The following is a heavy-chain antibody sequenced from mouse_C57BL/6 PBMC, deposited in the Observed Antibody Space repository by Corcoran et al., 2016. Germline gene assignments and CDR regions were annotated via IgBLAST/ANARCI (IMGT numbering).Heavy chain of an antibody. Sequence: EVQLQQSGPVLVKPGASVKMSCKASGYTFTDYYMNWVKQSHGKSLEWIGDINPNNGGTSYNQKFKGKATLTVDKSSSTAYMELRSLTSEDSAVYYCARSDGYYGWYFDVWGTGTTVTVSS. D-gene: IGHD2-3*01. CDR3: ARSDGYYGWYFDV. V-gene: IGHV1-26*01. J-gene: IGHJ1*03. CDR1: GYTFTDYY. CDR2: INPNNGGT.